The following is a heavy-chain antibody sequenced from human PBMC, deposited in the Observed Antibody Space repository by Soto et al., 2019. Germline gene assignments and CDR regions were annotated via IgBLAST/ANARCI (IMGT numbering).Heavy chain of an antibody. CDR3: ARGRITVTTHFDY. D-gene: IGHD4-17*01. CDR1: GGSFSGYY. J-gene: IGHJ4*02. Sequence: QVQLQQWGAGLLKPSETLSLTCAVYGGSFSGYYWSWIRQSPGKGLEWMGEINHRGSTNYNPSLKSRVTISLETSKIQFSLKLISVTAADTAVYYCARGRITVTTHFDYWGQGTLVTVSS. CDR2: INHRGST. V-gene: IGHV4-34*01.